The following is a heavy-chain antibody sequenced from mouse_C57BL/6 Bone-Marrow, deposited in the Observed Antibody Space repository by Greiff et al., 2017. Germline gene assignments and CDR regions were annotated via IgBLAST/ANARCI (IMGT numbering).Heavy chain of an antibody. CDR2: ISDGGSYT. CDR1: GFTFSSYA. V-gene: IGHV5-4*01. CDR3: ARDLRLLDY. J-gene: IGHJ2*01. Sequence: EVNVVESGGGLVKPGGSLKLSCAASGFTFSSYAVSWVRQTPEKRLEWVATISDGGSYTYYPDNVKGRFTISRDNAKNNLYLQMSHLKSEDTAMYYCARDLRLLDYWGQGTTLTVSS.